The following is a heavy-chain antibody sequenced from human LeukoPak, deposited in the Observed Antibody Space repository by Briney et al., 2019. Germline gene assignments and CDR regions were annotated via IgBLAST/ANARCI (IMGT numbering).Heavy chain of an antibody. V-gene: IGHV4-34*01. CDR2: INHSGST. CDR1: GGSFSGYY. Sequence: PSETLSLTCAVYGGSFSGYYWSWIRQPPGKGLEWIGEINHSGSTNYNPSLKSRVTISVDTSKNQFSLKLSSVTAADTAVYYCARATGYYGSGRNYYYMDVWGKGTTVTISS. D-gene: IGHD3-10*01. CDR3: ARATGYYGSGRNYYYMDV. J-gene: IGHJ6*03.